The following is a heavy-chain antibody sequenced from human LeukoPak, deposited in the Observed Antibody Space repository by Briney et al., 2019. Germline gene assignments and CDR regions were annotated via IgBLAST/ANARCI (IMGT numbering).Heavy chain of an antibody. V-gene: IGHV4-59*11. J-gene: IGHJ4*02. CDR3: ARDLIDPGFDY. CDR1: GGSISSHY. CDR2: IYYSGST. Sequence: SETLSLTCTVSGGSISSHYWSWIRQPPGKGLEWIGYIYYSGSTNHNPSLKSRVTISVDKSKNQFSLKLSSVTAADTAVYYCARDLIDPGFDYWGQGTLVTVSS. D-gene: IGHD3-22*01.